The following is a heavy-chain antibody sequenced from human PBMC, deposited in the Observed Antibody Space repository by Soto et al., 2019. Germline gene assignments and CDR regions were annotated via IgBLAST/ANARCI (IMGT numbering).Heavy chain of an antibody. V-gene: IGHV3-74*01. D-gene: IGHD3-3*01. CDR2: INSDGSST. CDR1: GFTFSSYW. J-gene: IGHJ4*02. Sequence: EVQLVESGGGLVQPGGSPRLSCAASGFTFSSYWMHWVRQAPGKGLVWVSRINSDGSSTSYADSVKGRFTISRDNAKNTLYLQMNSLRAEDTAVYYCARELPEGYYDFWSGIDYWGQGTLVTVSS. CDR3: ARELPEGYYDFWSGIDY.